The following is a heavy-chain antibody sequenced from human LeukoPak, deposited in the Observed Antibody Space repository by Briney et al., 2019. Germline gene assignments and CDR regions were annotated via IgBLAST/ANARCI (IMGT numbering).Heavy chain of an antibody. D-gene: IGHD5-18*01. CDR3: ARVGAGSGYSYGYTLDY. V-gene: IGHV3-21*01. CDR1: GFTFSSYS. CDR2: ISRSSSYI. J-gene: IGHJ4*02. Sequence: GGSLRLSCAASGFTFSSYSMNWVRQAPGKGLEWVSSISRSSSYIYYADSVKGRFTISRDNAKNSLYLQMNSLRAEDTAVYYCARVGAGSGYSYGYTLDYWGQGTLVTVSS.